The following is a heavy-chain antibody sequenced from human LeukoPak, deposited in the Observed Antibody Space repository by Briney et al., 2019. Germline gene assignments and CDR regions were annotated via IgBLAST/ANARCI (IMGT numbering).Heavy chain of an antibody. V-gene: IGHV4-4*07. CDR1: GGSISSYY. CDR2: IHARGST. CDR3: AREGSMTARPFVSTDY. J-gene: IGHJ4*02. D-gene: IGHD6-6*01. Sequence: SETLSLTCTVSGGSISSYYWSWIRQPAAKGLQWIGGIHARGSTDYNPSLDIRVTMSIDTSKRLCSPGLRAVTAADTAVYYCAREGSMTARPFVSTDYWGQGTLLTVSS.